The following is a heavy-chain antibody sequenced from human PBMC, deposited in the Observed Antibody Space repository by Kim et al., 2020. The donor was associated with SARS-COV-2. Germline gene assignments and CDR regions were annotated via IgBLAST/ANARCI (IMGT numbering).Heavy chain of an antibody. D-gene: IGHD3-10*01. V-gene: IGHV3-48*02. CDR3: ARRRAYYGSAPDGFDI. J-gene: IGHJ3*02. CDR1: GFTFSSYS. Sequence: GGSLRLSCAASGFTFSSYSMNWVRQAPGKGLEWLSYISSSSSTIYYADSVKGRFTICRDNAKNSLYLQMNSLRDEDTGVYYCARRRAYYGSAPDGFDIWGQGTMVTVSS. CDR2: ISSSSSTI.